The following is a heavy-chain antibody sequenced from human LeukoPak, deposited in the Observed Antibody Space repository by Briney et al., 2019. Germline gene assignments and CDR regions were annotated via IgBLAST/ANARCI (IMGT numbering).Heavy chain of an antibody. CDR3: ARGTSSPYYYYYMDV. Sequence: ASVKVSCKASGCTLSSYAICWVRQAPGQRLEWMGGIIPIFGTANYAQKFQGRVTITTDESTSTAYMELSSLRSEDTAVYYCARGTSSPYYYYYMDVWGKGTTVTVSS. CDR1: GCTLSSYA. V-gene: IGHV1-69*05. D-gene: IGHD2-2*01. CDR2: IIPIFGTA. J-gene: IGHJ6*03.